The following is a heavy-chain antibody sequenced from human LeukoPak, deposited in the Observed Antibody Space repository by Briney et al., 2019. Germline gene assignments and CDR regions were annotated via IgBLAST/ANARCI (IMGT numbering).Heavy chain of an antibody. CDR1: GFTFSSYA. V-gene: IGHV3-23*01. J-gene: IGHJ4*02. CDR2: ISDSGGGT. CDR3: AKTPGRELWSAPFDY. D-gene: IGHD5-18*01. Sequence: GGSLRLSCAASGFTFSSYAMGWLRQAPGKGLEWVSGISDSGGGTFYADSVKGRFTISRDNSKNTVCLQMNTLRAEDTAVYYCAKTPGRELWSAPFDYWGQGTLVTVSS.